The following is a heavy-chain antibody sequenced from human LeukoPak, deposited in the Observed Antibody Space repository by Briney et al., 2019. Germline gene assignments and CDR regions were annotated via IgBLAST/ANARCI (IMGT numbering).Heavy chain of an antibody. Sequence: AGGSLRLSCAASRFTFSNYWMQWVRQAPGKGLVWVSRIDGDGSSTNYADSVKGRFTISRDNAKNTLYLQMNSLRAEDTAVYYCARGYSGYFYYWGQGTLVTVSS. CDR3: ARGYSGYFYY. CDR1: RFTFSNYW. V-gene: IGHV3-74*01. J-gene: IGHJ4*02. D-gene: IGHD5-12*01. CDR2: IDGDGSST.